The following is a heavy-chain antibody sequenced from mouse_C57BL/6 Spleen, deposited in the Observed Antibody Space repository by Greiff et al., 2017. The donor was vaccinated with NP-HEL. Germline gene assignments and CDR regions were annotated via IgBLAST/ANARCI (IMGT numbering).Heavy chain of an antibody. V-gene: IGHV5-4*01. CDR3: ARDKTGDWYFDV. CDR1: GFTFSSYA. D-gene: IGHD4-1*01. J-gene: IGHJ1*03. CDR2: ISDGGSYT. Sequence: DVMLVESGGGLVKPGGSLKLSCAASGFTFSSYAMSWVRQTPEQGLEWVATISDGGSYTNYTDNVKGRFTISRDNAKNNLCLQLSHLKSEDTGVYDCARDKTGDWYFDVWGTGTTVTVSS.